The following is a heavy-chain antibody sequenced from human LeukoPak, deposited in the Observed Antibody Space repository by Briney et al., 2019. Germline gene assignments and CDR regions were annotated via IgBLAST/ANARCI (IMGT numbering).Heavy chain of an antibody. CDR3: ASLLRGQRG. CDR1: GGSFSCYY. J-gene: IGHJ3*01. Sequence: KPSETLSLTCAVYGGSFSCYYWSWIRQPPGKGLEWIGEINHSGSTNYNPSLKIRVTITLDTSNNQFPLKLSSVTDADTAVYYCASLLRGQRGWGQGPMVTVSS. CDR2: INHSGST. V-gene: IGHV4-34*01.